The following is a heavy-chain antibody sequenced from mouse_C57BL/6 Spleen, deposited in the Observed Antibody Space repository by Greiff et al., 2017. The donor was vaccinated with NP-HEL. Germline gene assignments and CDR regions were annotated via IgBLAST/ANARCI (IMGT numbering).Heavy chain of an antibody. D-gene: IGHD1-1*01. CDR2: IDPNSGGT. CDR1: GYTFTSYW. J-gene: IGHJ2*01. V-gene: IGHV1-72*01. Sequence: VQLQQSGAELVKPGASVKLSCKASGYTFTSYWMHWVKQRPGRGLEWIGRIDPNSGGTKYNEKFKSKATLTVDKPSSTAYMQLSSLTSEDSAVYYCAREGPITTVVARNYFDCWGQGTTLTVSS. CDR3: AREGPITTVVARNYFDC.